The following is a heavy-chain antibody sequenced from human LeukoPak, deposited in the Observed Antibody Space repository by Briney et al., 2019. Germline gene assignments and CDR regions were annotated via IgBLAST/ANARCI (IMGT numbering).Heavy chain of an antibody. CDR3: ARGGSSSWYGWFDP. D-gene: IGHD6-13*01. CDR2: INHSGST. J-gene: IGHJ5*02. V-gene: IGHV4-34*01. CDR1: GGSFSGYF. Sequence: KPSETLSLTCAVYGGSFSGYFWSWIRQPPGKGLEWIGEINHSGSTNYNPSLKSRVTISVDTSKNQFSLKLSSVTAADTAVYYCARGGSSSWYGWFDPWGQGTLVTVSS.